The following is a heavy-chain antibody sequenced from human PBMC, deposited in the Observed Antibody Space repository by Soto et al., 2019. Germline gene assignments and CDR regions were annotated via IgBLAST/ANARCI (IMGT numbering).Heavy chain of an antibody. CDR2: ISSNGGST. J-gene: IGHJ4*02. CDR1: GFTFGTYA. V-gene: IGHV3-64*02. D-gene: IGHD6-19*01. CDR3: AREAAEGSGWFLDY. Sequence: GGALRLSCGASGFTFGTYAIYWGRQAPGKGLEYVSAISSNGGSTYYGDSAKGRFTISRDNSKNTLYLQMGSLRAEDMAVYYCAREAAEGSGWFLDYWGQGTLVTVSS.